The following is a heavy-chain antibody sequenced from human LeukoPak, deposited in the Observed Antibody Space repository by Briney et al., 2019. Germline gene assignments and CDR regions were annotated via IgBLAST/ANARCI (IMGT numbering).Heavy chain of an antibody. CDR2: ISGYSGHT. CDR3: ARRELLLWFGEGENWFDP. V-gene: IGHV1-18*01. J-gene: IGHJ5*02. Sequence: ASVKVSCETSGYTFTNYGISWVRQAPGQGPEWMGWISGYSGHTNYVQRFQGRITMTTDTSTSTAYMELRSLRSDDTAVYYCARRELLLWFGEGENWFDPWGQGTLVTVSS. CDR1: GYTFTNYG. D-gene: IGHD3-10*01.